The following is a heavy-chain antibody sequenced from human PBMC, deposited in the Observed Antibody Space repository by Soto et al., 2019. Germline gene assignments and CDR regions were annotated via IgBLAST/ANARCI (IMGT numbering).Heavy chain of an antibody. CDR2: ISGSGGIT. V-gene: IGHV3-23*01. Sequence: EVQLLESGGGLVQPGGSLRLSCAASGFTFSSYAMSWVRQAPGKGLEWVSAISGSGGITYYADSVKGRFTISRDNSKNTLYLQMNSLRAEDTAVYDCAKERELRYLAWLFSLPLDFWGQGTLVTVSS. CDR3: AKERELRYLAWLFSLPLDF. D-gene: IGHD3-3*01. J-gene: IGHJ4*02. CDR1: GFTFSSYA.